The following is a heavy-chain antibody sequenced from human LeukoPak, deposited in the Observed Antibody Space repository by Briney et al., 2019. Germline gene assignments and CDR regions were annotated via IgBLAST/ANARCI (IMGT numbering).Heavy chain of an antibody. J-gene: IGHJ4*02. Sequence: GGSLRLSCAASGFTFSNYAMNWVRQAPGKGLEWVSGISGSGDSTYYADSVKGRFTISRDNSKNTLYLQMNSLRAEDTALYYCAKGRYYITGASVYWGQGTLVTVSS. CDR2: ISGSGDST. V-gene: IGHV3-23*01. CDR1: GFTFSNYA. CDR3: AKGRYYITGASVY. D-gene: IGHD1-20*01.